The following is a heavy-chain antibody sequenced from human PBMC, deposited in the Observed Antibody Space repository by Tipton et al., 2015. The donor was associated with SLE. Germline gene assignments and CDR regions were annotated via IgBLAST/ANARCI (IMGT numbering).Heavy chain of an antibody. J-gene: IGHJ3*02. CDR1: GGSISSYY. V-gene: IGHV4-59*01. CDR3: ARVTGGEMARAFDI. CDR2: IYYSGST. Sequence: TLSLTCTVSGGSISSYYWSWIRQPPGKGLEWIGYIYYSGSTNYNPSLKSRVTISVDTSKNQFSLKLSSVTAADTAVYYCARVTGGEMARAFDIWSQGTMVTVSS. D-gene: IGHD5-24*01.